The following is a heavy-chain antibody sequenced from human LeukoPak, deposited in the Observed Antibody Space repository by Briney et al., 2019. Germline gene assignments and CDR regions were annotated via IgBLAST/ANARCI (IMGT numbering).Heavy chain of an antibody. J-gene: IGHJ6*02. CDR1: GFTVSSNY. CDR3: ARDSEVVPASRGYYGMDV. D-gene: IGHD2-2*01. CDR2: IYSGSSST. Sequence: GGSLRLSCAASGFTVSSNYMSWVRQAPGKGLEWVSVIYSGSSSTYYTDSVKGRFTISRDNAKNSLYLQMNSLRAEDTAVYYCARDSEVVPASRGYYGMDVWGQGTTVTVSS. V-gene: IGHV3-53*01.